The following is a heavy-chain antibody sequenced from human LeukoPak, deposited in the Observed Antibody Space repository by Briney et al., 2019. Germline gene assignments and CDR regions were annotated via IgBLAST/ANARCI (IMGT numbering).Heavy chain of an antibody. J-gene: IGHJ3*02. CDR1: GFTFSSYG. Sequence: GGSLRLSCAASGFTFSSYGMHWVRQAPGKGLEWVAVISYDGSNKYYADSVKGRFTISRDNSKNTLYLQMNSLRAEDTAVYYCAKGGSSDLWGAFDIWGQGTMVTVSS. V-gene: IGHV3-30*18. D-gene: IGHD6-6*01. CDR2: ISYDGSNK. CDR3: AKGGSSDLWGAFDI.